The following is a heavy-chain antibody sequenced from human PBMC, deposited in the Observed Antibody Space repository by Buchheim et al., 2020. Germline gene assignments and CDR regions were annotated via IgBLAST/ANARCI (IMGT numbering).Heavy chain of an antibody. CDR1: GFLFGAYT. CDR2: ISSTSTSI. Sequence: VESGGRLARPGESLRLSCVASGFLFGAYTMIWVRQAPGKGLEWVSAISSTSTSIYYAASVRGRFIVSRDNARASLFLPMNDLIAEDTAQYYCARRVLGGYDALDVWGHGT. J-gene: IGHJ3*01. V-gene: IGHV3-21*06. CDR3: ARRVLGGYDALDV. D-gene: IGHD3-16*01.